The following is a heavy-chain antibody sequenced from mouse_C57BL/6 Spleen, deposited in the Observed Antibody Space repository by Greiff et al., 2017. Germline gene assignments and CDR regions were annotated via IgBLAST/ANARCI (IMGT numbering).Heavy chain of an antibody. CDR2: IYPGDGDT. CDR3: ARGAQATGDFDY. CDR1: GYAFSSYW. J-gene: IGHJ2*01. D-gene: IGHD3-2*02. V-gene: IGHV1-80*01. Sequence: VHLVESGAELVKPGASVKISCKASGYAFSSYWMNWVKQRPGKGLEWIGQIYPGDGDTNYNGKFKGKATLTADKSSSTAYMQLSSLTSEDSAVYFCARGAQATGDFDYWGQGTTLTVSS.